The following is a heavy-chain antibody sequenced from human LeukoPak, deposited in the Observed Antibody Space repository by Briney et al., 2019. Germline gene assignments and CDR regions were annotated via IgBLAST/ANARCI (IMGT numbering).Heavy chain of an antibody. Sequence: PGGSLRLSCATSGFTFRNDWVTWVRQAQGKGLEWVANINHDGTTKNNVDSVKGRFTISRDNTKNSLFLQMNSLRAEDTAIYYCARDTSPSSRSSYFDALDMWGQGTMVTVSS. J-gene: IGHJ3*02. D-gene: IGHD6-13*01. CDR1: GFTFRNDW. V-gene: IGHV3-7*01. CDR3: ARDTSPSSRSSYFDALDM. CDR2: INHDGTTK.